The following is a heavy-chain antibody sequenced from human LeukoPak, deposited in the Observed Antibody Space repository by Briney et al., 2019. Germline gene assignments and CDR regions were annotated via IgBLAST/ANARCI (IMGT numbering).Heavy chain of an antibody. Sequence: PGGSLRLSCAASGFTVSSNYMSWVRQAPGKGLEWVSVIYSGGSTYYADSVKGRFTISRDNSKNTLYLQMNSLRAEDTAVYYCAREKRSGVDAFDIWGQGTMVTVS. CDR3: AREKRSGVDAFDI. CDR1: GFTVSSNY. CDR2: IYSGGST. V-gene: IGHV3-53*01. D-gene: IGHD3-10*01. J-gene: IGHJ3*02.